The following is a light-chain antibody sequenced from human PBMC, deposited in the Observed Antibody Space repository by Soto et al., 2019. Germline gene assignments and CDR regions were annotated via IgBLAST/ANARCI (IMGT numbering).Light chain of an antibody. CDR1: SSDVGGYNF. CDR3: CSHSSSITWM. Sequence: QSALTQTASVSGSPGQSMTISCTGTSSDVGGYNFVSWYQQHPGKAPKLIIHEVTNRPSGVSTRFSGSKSGNTASLTISGLQAEDEAVYYCCSHSSSITWMFGGGTKLPS. J-gene: IGLJ3*02. V-gene: IGLV2-14*03. CDR2: EVT.